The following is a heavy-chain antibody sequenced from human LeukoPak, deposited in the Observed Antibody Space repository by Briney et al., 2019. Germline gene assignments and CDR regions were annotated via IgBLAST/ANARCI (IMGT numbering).Heavy chain of an antibody. Sequence: PGGSLRLSCTASGFTFDYYAMHWVRQVPGKGLVWVSRINSDGSSRSYVDSVMGRFTISRDNAKNTLYLQLDSLRAEDTAVYYCARGLAVAGSSWFDPWGQGTLVSVSS. J-gene: IGHJ5*02. D-gene: IGHD6-19*01. CDR2: INSDGSSR. CDR1: GFTFDYYA. V-gene: IGHV3-74*01. CDR3: ARGLAVAGSSWFDP.